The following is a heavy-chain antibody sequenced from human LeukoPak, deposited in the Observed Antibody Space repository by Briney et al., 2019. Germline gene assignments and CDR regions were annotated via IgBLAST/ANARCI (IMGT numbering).Heavy chain of an antibody. Sequence: SETLSLTCTVSGGSISSSSYDWDWIRQPPGKGLEWIGSIYYSGSTYYNPALKSRVTISVDTSKNQFSLKLSSVTAADTAVYYCARPTGRGAFDIWGQGTMVTVSS. CDR1: GGSISSSSYD. CDR2: IYYSGST. CDR3: ARPTGRGAFDI. V-gene: IGHV4-39*01. J-gene: IGHJ3*02. D-gene: IGHD2-8*02.